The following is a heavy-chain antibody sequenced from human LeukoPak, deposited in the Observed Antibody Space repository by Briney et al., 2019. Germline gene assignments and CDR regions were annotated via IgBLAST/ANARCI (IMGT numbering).Heavy chain of an antibody. CDR1: GGSISSYY. CDR2: IYHSGST. V-gene: IGHV4-59*12. J-gene: IGHJ5*02. CDR3: ARDDCSGGSCPFDP. D-gene: IGHD2-15*01. Sequence: PSETLSLTCTVSGGSISSYYWCWIRQPPGKGLEWIGYIYHSGSTYYNPSLKSRVTISVDRSKNQFSLKLSSVTAADTAVYYCARDDCSGGSCPFDPWGQGTLVTVSS.